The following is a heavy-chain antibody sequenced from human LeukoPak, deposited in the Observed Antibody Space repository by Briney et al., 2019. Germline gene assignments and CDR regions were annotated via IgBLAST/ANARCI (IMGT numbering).Heavy chain of an antibody. CDR2: IDNDGNT. V-gene: IGHV3-74*03. CDR1: ELSFNNCW. CDR3: VGSIGWPAY. D-gene: IGHD6-19*01. Sequence: PGGSLRLSCAASELSFNNCWMHWVRQAPGKGLEWVSRIDNDGNTKYADSVKGRFHISRDHAKNTLYLQMNSLRADDTAVYYCVGSIGWPAYWGQGSLVTVSS. J-gene: IGHJ4*02.